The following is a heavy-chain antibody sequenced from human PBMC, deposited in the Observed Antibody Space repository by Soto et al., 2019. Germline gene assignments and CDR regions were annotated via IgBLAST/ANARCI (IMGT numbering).Heavy chain of an antibody. V-gene: IGHV3-30*18. D-gene: IGHD3-16*02. CDR1: GFTFNSYG. CDR3: SKDLDGLQGLVDSSFCFDY. CDR2: ISYDGSDK. Sequence: RLSCAASGFTFNSYGMHWVRQAPGKGLEWVAVISYDGSDKYYADSVKGRFTISRDNSKNTLYLQMNSLRAEDTAVYYCSKDLDGLQGLVDSSFCFDYWGQGTLVTVSS. J-gene: IGHJ4*02.